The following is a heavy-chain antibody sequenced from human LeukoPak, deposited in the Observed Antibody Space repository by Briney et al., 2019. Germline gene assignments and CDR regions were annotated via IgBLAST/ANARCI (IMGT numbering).Heavy chain of an antibody. V-gene: IGHV3-23*01. CDR3: VKDVCTSPRCLLYSDS. J-gene: IGHJ4*02. Sequence: GGSLRLSCRTSGFAFNNYAMNWVRQPPGKGLEWVSGISGFNTYYADSVNGRFTISRDNSNNVLYLQMNRLRVEDTAVYYCVKDVCTSPRCLLYSDSWGQGALVTVSS. CDR1: GFAFNNYA. D-gene: IGHD2-2*01. CDR2: ISGFNT.